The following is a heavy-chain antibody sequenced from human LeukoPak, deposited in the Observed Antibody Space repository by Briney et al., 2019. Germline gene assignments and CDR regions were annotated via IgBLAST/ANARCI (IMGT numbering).Heavy chain of an antibody. D-gene: IGHD6-19*01. J-gene: IGHJ4*02. Sequence: VASVKVSCKASGGTFSSYAISWVRQAPGQGLEWMGGIIPIFGTANYAQKFQGRVTITADESTSTAYMELSSLRSEDTAVYYCARENGGWYYFDYWGQGTLVTVSS. V-gene: IGHV1-69*01. CDR3: ARENGGWYYFDY. CDR1: GGTFSSYA. CDR2: IIPIFGTA.